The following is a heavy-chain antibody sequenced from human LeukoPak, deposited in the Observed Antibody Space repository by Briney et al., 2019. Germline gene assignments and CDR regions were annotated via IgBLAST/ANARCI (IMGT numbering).Heavy chain of an antibody. D-gene: IGHD4-11*01. Sequence: SQTLSLTCAISGDSVSSNSAAWNWIRQSPSRGLEWLGRTYYRSKWYNDYAVSVKSRITINPDTSKNQFSLQLNSVTPEDTAVYYCARDLEENTVGRFYYYYGMDVWGQGTTVTVSS. J-gene: IGHJ6*02. V-gene: IGHV6-1*01. CDR3: ARDLEENTVGRFYYYYGMDV. CDR2: TYYRSKWYN. CDR1: GDSVSSNSAA.